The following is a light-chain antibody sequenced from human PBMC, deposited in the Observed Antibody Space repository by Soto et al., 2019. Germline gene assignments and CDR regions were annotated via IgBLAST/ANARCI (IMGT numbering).Light chain of an antibody. J-gene: IGKJ1*01. Sequence: EIVLTQSPGTLSLSPGERATLSCRASQSVRNNYLAWYQQKPGQAPRLLIYGASSRATGIPERFSGSGSGTDFTLTVSRLEPEDFAVYYCQQYDTSPWTFGQGTKVEI. CDR2: GAS. V-gene: IGKV3-20*01. CDR1: QSVRNNY. CDR3: QQYDTSPWT.